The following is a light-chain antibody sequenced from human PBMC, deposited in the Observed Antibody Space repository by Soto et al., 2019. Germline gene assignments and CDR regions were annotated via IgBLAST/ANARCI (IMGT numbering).Light chain of an antibody. Sequence: DVVMTQSPLSLPVTLGQPASISCSSNQILVHSDGIAYFSWFQQRPGRSPRXIIYKVSNRDSGVPARFSGSGSGTDCALKISRVEAEDVGVYYCMQGTHWPITLGQGTRLEIK. CDR1: QILVHSDGIAY. CDR2: KVS. CDR3: MQGTHWPIT. J-gene: IGKJ5*01. V-gene: IGKV2-30*02.